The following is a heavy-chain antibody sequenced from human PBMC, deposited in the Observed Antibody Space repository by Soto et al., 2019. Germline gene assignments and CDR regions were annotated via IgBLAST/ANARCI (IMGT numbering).Heavy chain of an antibody. V-gene: IGHV4-59*01. CDR1: GGSISSYY. Sequence: KTSETLSLTCTVSGGSISSYYWSWIRQPPGKGLEWIGYIYYSGSTNYNPSLKSRVTISVDTSKNQFSLKLSSVTAADTAVYYCARGSNQFYYYYYGMDVWGQGTTVTVS. CDR3: ARGSNQFYYYYYGMDV. J-gene: IGHJ6*02. D-gene: IGHD4-4*01. CDR2: IYYSGST.